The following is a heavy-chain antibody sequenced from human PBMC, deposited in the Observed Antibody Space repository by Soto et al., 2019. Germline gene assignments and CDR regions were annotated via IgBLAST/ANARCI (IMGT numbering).Heavy chain of an antibody. V-gene: IGHV4-61*01. Sequence: QVQLQESGPGLVQPSETLSLTCTVAGGAVSSGSYYWTWIRQSPGKGLGWVGYIYYNGATSYNTCHESRVTISRAPSKKQFSLKLSSVSAADTVVYYCARNDAACDIWGQGTMVSVSS. CDR1: GGAVSSGSYY. CDR3: ARNDAACDI. J-gene: IGHJ3*02. CDR2: IYYNGAT.